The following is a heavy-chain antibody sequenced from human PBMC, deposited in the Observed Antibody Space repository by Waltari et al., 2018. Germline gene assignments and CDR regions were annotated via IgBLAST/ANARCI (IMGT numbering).Heavy chain of an antibody. CDR2: INDEGTA. CDR1: GCSFSCSY. CDR3: ARGRATDSPNAFDV. V-gene: IGHV4-34*01. J-gene: IGHJ3*01. D-gene: IGHD2-21*01. Sequence: QVHLKQWGAGLLKPSKTLSLTCDVSGCSFSCSYWHWIRPPPGKGLEGVGEINDEGTAKYKSSLKSRVTISLDMSKSQFSLTLTSVTAADAALYFCARGRATDSPNAFDVWGQGTNVTVSS.